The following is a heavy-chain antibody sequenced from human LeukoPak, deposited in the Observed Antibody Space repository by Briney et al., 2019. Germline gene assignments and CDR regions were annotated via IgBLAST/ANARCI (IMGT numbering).Heavy chain of an antibody. J-gene: IGHJ4*02. D-gene: IGHD3-22*01. CDR3: ARGQTHYYDSSGYRVDY. Sequence: ASVKVSCTASGYTFTGYYMHWVRQAPGQGLEWMGRINPNSGGTNYAQKFQGRVTMTRDTSISTAYMELSRLRSDDTAVYYCARGQTHYYDSSGYRVDYWGQGTLVTVSS. V-gene: IGHV1-2*06. CDR2: INPNSGGT. CDR1: GYTFTGYY.